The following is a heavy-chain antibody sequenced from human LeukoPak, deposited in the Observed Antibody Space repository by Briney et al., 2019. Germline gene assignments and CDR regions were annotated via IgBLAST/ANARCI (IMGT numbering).Heavy chain of an antibody. CDR1: GGTFSSYA. CDR2: VIAIFGTA. Sequence: SVKVSRKASGGTFSSYAISWVGQAPGHALEWMGGVIAIFGTANYAQKFQGRVTITADKSTSTAYMKLSSLRSEDTAVYYCARGGLGAKGTFDYWGQGTLVTVSS. D-gene: IGHD1-26*01. V-gene: IGHV1-69*06. CDR3: ARGGLGAKGTFDY. J-gene: IGHJ4*02.